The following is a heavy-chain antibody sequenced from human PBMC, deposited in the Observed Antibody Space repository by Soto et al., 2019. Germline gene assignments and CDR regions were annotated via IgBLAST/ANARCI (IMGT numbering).Heavy chain of an antibody. J-gene: IGHJ3*02. CDR1: GGSISSGGYY. CDR3: ARTRTPIYYYDSSGYYFDAFDI. V-gene: IGHV4-31*03. CDR2: IYYSGST. Sequence: SETLSLTCTVSGGSISSGGYYWSWIRQHPGKGLEWIGYIYYSGSTYYNPSLKSRVTISVDTSKNQFSLKLSSVTAADTAVYYCARTRTPIYYYDSSGYYFDAFDIWGQGTMVTVSS. D-gene: IGHD3-22*01.